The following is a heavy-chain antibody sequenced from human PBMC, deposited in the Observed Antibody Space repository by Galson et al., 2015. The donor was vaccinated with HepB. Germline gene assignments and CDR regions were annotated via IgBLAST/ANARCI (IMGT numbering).Heavy chain of an antibody. J-gene: IGHJ4*02. CDR3: AKKLVFDY. Sequence: SLRLSCAASGFTFSSYAMHWVRQAPGKGLEWVAVISYDGSNKYYADSVKGRFTISRNNSKNTLYLQMNSLRAEDTAVYYCAKKLVFDYWGQGTLVTVSS. CDR1: GFTFSSYA. D-gene: IGHD2-8*02. V-gene: IGHV3-30*04. CDR2: ISYDGSNK.